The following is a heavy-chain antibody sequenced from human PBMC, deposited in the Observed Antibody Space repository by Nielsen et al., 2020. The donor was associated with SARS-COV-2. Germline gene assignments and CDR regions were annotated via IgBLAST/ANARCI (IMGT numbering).Heavy chain of an antibody. CDR1: GVSISSYY. J-gene: IGHJ4*02. CDR2: IYYTGST. V-gene: IGHV4-59*01. D-gene: IGHD6-19*01. Sequence: SETLSLTCTVSGVSISSYYWSWIRQPPGKGLEWIGYIYYTGSTNYNPSLKSRVTISVDKSKNQFSLNLSSVTAADTAVYYCARVSNSGWIFDYWGQGIRITASS. CDR3: ARVSNSGWIFDY.